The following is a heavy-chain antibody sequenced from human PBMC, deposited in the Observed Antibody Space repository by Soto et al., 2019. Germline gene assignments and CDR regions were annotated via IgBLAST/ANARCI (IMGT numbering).Heavy chain of an antibody. D-gene: IGHD2-21*01. CDR1: GFTFSSYA. CDR2: ISGSGGST. Sequence: GVSLRLSCAASGFTFSSYAMSWVRQAPGKGLEWVSAISGSGGSTYYADSVKGRFTISRDNSKNTLYLQMNSLRAEDTAVYYCDNEINVGVNAHGMHVCGQGTTVTVSS. CDR3: DNEINVGVNAHGMHV. J-gene: IGHJ6*02. V-gene: IGHV3-23*01.